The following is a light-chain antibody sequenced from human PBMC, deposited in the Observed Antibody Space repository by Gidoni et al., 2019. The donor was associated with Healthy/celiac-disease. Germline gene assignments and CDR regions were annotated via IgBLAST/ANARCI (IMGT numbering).Light chain of an antibody. CDR2: AAS. J-gene: IGKJ1*01. V-gene: IGKV1-8*01. CDR3: QQYYSYPPT. Sequence: IRLTQSPSSFSASTGDRVTITSRTSQGISSDLAWYQQKPRKAPKLLIYAASTLQSGVPSRFSGSGSATDFTITISCLQSEDFATYYCQQYYSYPPTFGQGTKVEIK. CDR1: QGISSD.